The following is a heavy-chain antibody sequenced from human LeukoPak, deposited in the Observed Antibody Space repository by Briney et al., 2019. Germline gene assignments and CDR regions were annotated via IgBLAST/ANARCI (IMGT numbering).Heavy chain of an antibody. J-gene: IGHJ4*02. D-gene: IGHD3-3*01. Sequence: ASVKVSCKASGYTFTSYYIQWIRQAPGQGLEWMGIVNPSDGSTNYAQKFQGRVTMTRDTSTSTVYMELSSLRSEDTAVYYCARGRGLGVVSPYFDYWGQGTLVTVSS. CDR2: VNPSDGST. CDR1: GYTFTSYY. CDR3: ARGRGLGVVSPYFDY. V-gene: IGHV1-46*01.